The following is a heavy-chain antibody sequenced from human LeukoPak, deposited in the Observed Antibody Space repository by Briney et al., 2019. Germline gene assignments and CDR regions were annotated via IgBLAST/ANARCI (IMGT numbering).Heavy chain of an antibody. Sequence: AGGSLRLSCAASGSTFSSYWMSWVRQAPGKGLEWVSSISTSSSYIYYADSVKGRFTISRDNARKSLYLQMNSLRADDTAVYYCARGASVVAGSDNAFDIWGQGTMVTVSS. CDR3: ARGASVVAGSDNAFDI. CDR1: GSTFSSYW. CDR2: ISTSSSYI. J-gene: IGHJ3*02. V-gene: IGHV3-21*01. D-gene: IGHD6-19*01.